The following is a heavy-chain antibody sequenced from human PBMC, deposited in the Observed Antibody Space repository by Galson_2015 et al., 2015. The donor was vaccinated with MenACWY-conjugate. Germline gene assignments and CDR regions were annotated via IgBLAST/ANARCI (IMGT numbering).Heavy chain of an antibody. CDR2: IYRADDK. CDR1: GFSLRTRRVG. CDR3: AHSPYCSTSSCYDARAFEV. V-gene: IGHV2-5*02. D-gene: IGHD2-2*01. J-gene: IGHJ3*01. Sequence: PALVTPTQPLTLPCTFSGFSLRTRRVGVGWIRQPPGQALVWLSHIYRADDKRYSPSLKSRLTITKDTSKNQVVLTMTNMDPVDTATYYCAHSPYCSTSSCYDARAFEVWGQGTVVTVSS.